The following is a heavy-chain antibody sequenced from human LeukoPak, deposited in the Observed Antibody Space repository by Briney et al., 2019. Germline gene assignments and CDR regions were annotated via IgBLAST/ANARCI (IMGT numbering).Heavy chain of an antibody. V-gene: IGHV1-2*04. CDR1: GYTFTGYY. D-gene: IGHD3-22*01. J-gene: IGHJ4*02. CDR2: INPNSGGT. CDR3: ARAWDYGSSGYLSYFDY. Sequence: ASVKVSCKASGYTFTGYYMHWVRQAPGQGLEWMGWINPNSGGTNYAQKFQGWVTMTRDTSVSTAYMELSRLRSDDTAVYYCARAWDYGSSGYLSYFDYWGQGTLVTVSS.